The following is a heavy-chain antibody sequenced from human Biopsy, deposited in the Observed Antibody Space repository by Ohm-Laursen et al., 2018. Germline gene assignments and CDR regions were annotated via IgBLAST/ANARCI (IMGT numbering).Heavy chain of an antibody. J-gene: IGHJ6*02. V-gene: IGHV3-7*01. Sequence: SLRLSCAASGFTFSSSWMNWVRQAPGKGLEWVAMIKQDGSEDYYVDSVKGRFTISRDNAQKSLDLQLNSLRAEDTAVYYCVRGRSMDVWGQGTTVTVSS. CDR1: GFTFSSSW. CDR2: IKQDGSED. CDR3: VRGRSMDV.